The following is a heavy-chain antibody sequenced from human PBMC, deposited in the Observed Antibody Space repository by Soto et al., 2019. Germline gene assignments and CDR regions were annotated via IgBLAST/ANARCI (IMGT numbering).Heavy chain of an antibody. CDR1: GFTFSSYG. CDR3: AKGLRLGELRPLDY. V-gene: IGHV3-30*18. Sequence: AGTLRLSCAASGFTFSSYGMHWVRQAPGKGLEWVAVISYDGSNKYSADSVKGRFTISRDNSKNTLYLQMNSLRAEDTAVYYCAKGLRLGELRPLDYWGQGTLVTVSS. CDR2: ISYDGSNK. D-gene: IGHD3-16*01. J-gene: IGHJ4*02.